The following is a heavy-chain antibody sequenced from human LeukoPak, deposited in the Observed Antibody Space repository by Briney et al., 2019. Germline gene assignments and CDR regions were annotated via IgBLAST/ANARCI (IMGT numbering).Heavy chain of an antibody. Sequence: ASVKVSCKASGYSFTAYYMHWVRQAPGQGLEWMGWINPNSGGTNYAQKFQGRVTMTRDTSITTAYMELSRLRSDDTAVYYCATDHYDYVWGSYRYRNGWFDPWGQGTLVTVSS. V-gene: IGHV1-2*02. J-gene: IGHJ5*02. D-gene: IGHD3-16*02. CDR3: ATDHYDYVWGSYRYRNGWFDP. CDR1: GYSFTAYY. CDR2: INPNSGGT.